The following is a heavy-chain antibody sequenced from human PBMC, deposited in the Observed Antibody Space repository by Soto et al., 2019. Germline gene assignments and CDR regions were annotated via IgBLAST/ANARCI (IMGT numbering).Heavy chain of an antibody. CDR3: ARGQGEYCSGGSCYANYFYSGMDV. CDR2: ISAHDGHT. D-gene: IGHD2-15*01. Sequence: EASVKVSCKASGYTFTSYGITWVRQAPGQGLEWVGWISAHDGHTSYAQKLQDRVTMTTDTSTSTAYMDLRSLRSDDSAVYYCARGQGEYCSGGSCYANYFYSGMDVWGQGTTVTVSS. V-gene: IGHV1-18*01. J-gene: IGHJ6*02. CDR1: GYTFTSYG.